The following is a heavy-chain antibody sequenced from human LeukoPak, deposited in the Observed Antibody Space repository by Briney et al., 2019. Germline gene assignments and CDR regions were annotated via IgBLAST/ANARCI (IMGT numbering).Heavy chain of an antibody. CDR3: ARDSYDILTGYDYYGMDV. CDR1: GYTFTSYG. Sequence: GASVRVSCKASGYTFTSYGISWVRQAPGQGLEWMGWISAYNGNTNYAQKLQGRVTMTTDTSTSTAYMELRSLRSDDTAVYYCARDSYDILTGYDYYGMDVWGQGTTVTVSS. V-gene: IGHV1-18*01. CDR2: ISAYNGNT. J-gene: IGHJ6*02. D-gene: IGHD3-9*01.